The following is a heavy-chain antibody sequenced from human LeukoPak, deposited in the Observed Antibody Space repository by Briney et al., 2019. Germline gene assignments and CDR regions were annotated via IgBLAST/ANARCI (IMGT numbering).Heavy chain of an antibody. CDR2: ISSTGSRI. CDR1: RFSFSLYN. V-gene: IGHV3-48*01. D-gene: IGHD6-6*01. J-gene: IGHJ4*02. Sequence: PGGSLRLSCAASRFSFSLYNMNWVRQAPGKGLEWVSYISSTGSRIYYADSVKGRFTISRDNAKNLLYLQMSSLRAEDTAVYYCARTPTRIAARQRDYWGQGTLVTVSS. CDR3: ARTPTRIAARQRDY.